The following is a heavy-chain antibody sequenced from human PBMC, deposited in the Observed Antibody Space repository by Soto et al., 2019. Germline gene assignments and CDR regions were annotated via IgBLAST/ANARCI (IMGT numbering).Heavy chain of an antibody. J-gene: IGHJ5*02. CDR3: ARDRGGYDLNWFGP. D-gene: IGHD5-12*01. CDR1: GGSISSYY. V-gene: IGHV4-59*01. CDR2: IYYSGST. Sequence: SETLSLTCTVSGGSISSYYWSWIRQPPGKGLEWIGYIYYSGSTNYNPSLKSRVTISVDTSKNQFSLKLSSVTAADTAVYYCARDRGGYDLNWFGPWGQGTLVTVSS.